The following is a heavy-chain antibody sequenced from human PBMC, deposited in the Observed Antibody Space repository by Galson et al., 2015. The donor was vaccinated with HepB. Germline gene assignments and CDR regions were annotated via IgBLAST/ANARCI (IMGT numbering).Heavy chain of an antibody. J-gene: IGHJ4*02. CDR3: ALSRGIMITFGGVIGYFDY. V-gene: IGHV2-5*02. Sequence: PALVKPTQTLTLTCTFSGFSLSTSGVGVGWIRQPPGKALEWLALIYWDDDKRYSPSLKSRLTITKDTSKNQVVLTMTNMDPVDTATYYCALSRGIMITFGGVIGYFDYWGQGTLVTVSS. CDR1: GFSLSTSGVG. CDR2: IYWDDDK. D-gene: IGHD3-16*02.